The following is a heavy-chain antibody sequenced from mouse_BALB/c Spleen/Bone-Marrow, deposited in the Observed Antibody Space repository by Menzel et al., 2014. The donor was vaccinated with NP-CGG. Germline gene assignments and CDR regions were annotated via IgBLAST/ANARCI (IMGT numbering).Heavy chain of an antibody. J-gene: IGHJ2*01. CDR2: ISDGGSYT. D-gene: IGHD3-1*01. CDR3: ARVSCDYFDY. CDR1: GFTFSDYY. V-gene: IGHV5-4*02. Sequence: EVMLVESGGGLVKPGGSLKLSCAASGFTFSDYYMYWVRQTPEKRLEWVATISDGGSYTYYPDSVKGRFTISRDNAKNNLYLQISSLKSEDTAMYYCARVSCDYFDYWGQGTTLTVSS.